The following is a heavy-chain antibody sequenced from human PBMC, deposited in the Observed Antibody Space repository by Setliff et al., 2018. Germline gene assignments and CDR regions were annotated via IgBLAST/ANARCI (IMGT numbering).Heavy chain of an antibody. CDR2: IYYSGST. D-gene: IGHD2-2*01. Sequence: PSETLSLTCTVSRGSISSHYWSWIRQPPGKGLEWIGSIYYSGSTNYNPSLKSRVTISLDTSKNQFSLKLSSVTAADTAVYYCARVPKEYQLLLYFDYWSQGTLVTVSS. J-gene: IGHJ4*02. V-gene: IGHV4-59*11. CDR3: ARVPKEYQLLLYFDY. CDR1: RGSISSHY.